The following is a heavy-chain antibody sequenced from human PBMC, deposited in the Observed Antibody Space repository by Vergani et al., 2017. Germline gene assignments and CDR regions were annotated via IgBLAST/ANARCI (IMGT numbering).Heavy chain of an antibody. CDR1: GFTFSSYA. CDR2: ISGSGGST. Sequence: EVQLLESGGGLVQPGGSLRLSCAASGFTFSSYAMSWVRQAPGKGLEWVSAISGSGGSTYYAYSVKGRFTISRDNSKNTLYLQMNSLRAEDTAVYYCAKIQVGQYYFDYWGQGTLVTVSS. J-gene: IGHJ4*02. V-gene: IGHV3-23*01. D-gene: IGHD2-2*01. CDR3: AKIQVGQYYFDY.